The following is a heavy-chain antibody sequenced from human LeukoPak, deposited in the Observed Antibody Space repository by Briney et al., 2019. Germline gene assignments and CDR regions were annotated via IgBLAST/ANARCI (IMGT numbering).Heavy chain of an antibody. CDR3: PRGLAGWGSYHNIAS. D-gene: IGHD3-16*02. CDR1: GGSISSGDYY. J-gene: IGHJ4*02. CDR2: IYYSGST. V-gene: IGHV4-30-4*01. Sequence: SQTLSLTCTVSGGSISSGDYYWSWIRQPPGKGLEWIGYIYYSGSTYYNPSLKSRVTISVDTSKNQFSLKLSSVTAADTAVYYCPRGLAGWGSYHNIASWGRETLVPVS.